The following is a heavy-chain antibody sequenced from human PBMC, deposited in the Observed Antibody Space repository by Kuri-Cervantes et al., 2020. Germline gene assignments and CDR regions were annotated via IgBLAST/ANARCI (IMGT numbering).Heavy chain of an antibody. D-gene: IGHD6-19*01. Sequence: GGSLRLSCAASGFTFSSYSMNWVRQAPGKGLEWVSVIYSGGSTYYADSVKGRFTISRDNSKNTLYLQMNSLRAEDTAVYYCARDQEEGGSSGLTDYWGQGTLVTVSS. J-gene: IGHJ4*02. CDR1: GFTFSSYS. V-gene: IGHV3-66*02. CDR3: ARDQEEGGSSGLTDY. CDR2: IYSGGST.